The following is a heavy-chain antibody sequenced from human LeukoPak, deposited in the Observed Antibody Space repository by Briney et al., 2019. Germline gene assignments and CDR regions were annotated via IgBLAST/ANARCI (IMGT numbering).Heavy chain of an antibody. J-gene: IGHJ6*03. CDR3: ARGRRPQYYYYYYMDV. V-gene: IGHV1-69*05. D-gene: IGHD6-25*01. Sequence: SVKVSCKASGGTFSSYAISWVRQAPGQGLEWMGRIIPIFGTANYAQKFQGRVTITTDESTSTAYMELSSLRSEDTAVYYCARGRRPQYYYYYYMDVWGKGTTVTVSS. CDR2: IIPIFGTA. CDR1: GGTFSSYA.